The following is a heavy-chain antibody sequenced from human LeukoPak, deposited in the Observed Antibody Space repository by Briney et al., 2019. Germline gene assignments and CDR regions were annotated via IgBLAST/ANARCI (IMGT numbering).Heavy chain of an antibody. CDR3: ARGPYCSTASCLSPYYYYMDV. V-gene: IGHV5-51*01. CDR2: IYPGDSDT. Sequence: GESLKISCKGSGYSFTNYWIGWVRQMPGKGLEWMGIIYPGDSDTRYSPSFQGQVTVSADKSISPAYLQWSSLKASDTAMYYCARGPYCSTASCLSPYYYYMDVWGKGTTVTVSS. J-gene: IGHJ6*03. CDR1: GYSFTNYW. D-gene: IGHD2-2*01.